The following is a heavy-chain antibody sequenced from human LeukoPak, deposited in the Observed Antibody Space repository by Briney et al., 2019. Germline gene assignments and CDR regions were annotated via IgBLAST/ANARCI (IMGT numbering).Heavy chain of an antibody. Sequence: SGGSLRLSCAASGFTFSSYSMNWVRQAPGKGLEWVSYISSSSSTIYYADSVKGRFTISRDNAKNSLYLQMNSLRAEDTAVYYCARDATMVPLYYYYYMDVWGKGTTVTVSS. D-gene: IGHD3-10*01. CDR2: ISSSSSTI. V-gene: IGHV3-48*04. CDR1: GFTFSSYS. J-gene: IGHJ6*03. CDR3: ARDATMVPLYYYYYMDV.